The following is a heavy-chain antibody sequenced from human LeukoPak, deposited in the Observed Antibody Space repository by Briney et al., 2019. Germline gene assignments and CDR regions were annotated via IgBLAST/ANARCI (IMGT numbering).Heavy chain of an antibody. Sequence: ASVTVSCKASGGTFSSYAISWVRQAPGQGLEWMGGIIPIFGTANYAQKFQGRVTITADESTSTAYMELSSLRSEDTAVYYCAGGAYSGSYYADFWGQGTLVTVSS. D-gene: IGHD1-26*01. J-gene: IGHJ4*02. CDR2: IIPIFGTA. V-gene: IGHV1-69*13. CDR3: AGGAYSGSYYADF. CDR1: GGTFSSYA.